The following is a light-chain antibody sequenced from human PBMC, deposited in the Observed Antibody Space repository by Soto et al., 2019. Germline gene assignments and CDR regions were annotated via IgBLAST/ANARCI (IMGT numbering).Light chain of an antibody. CDR3: QQFNSYVWT. J-gene: IGKJ1*01. Sequence: DIQMTQSPSTLSASVGDRVTITCRASQSLNNWLAWYQQKPGKAPKLLIYKASSLESGVPSRFSGSGSGTEFSFTISSLQPDDFATYYCQQFNSYVWTFGQGTKVEI. CDR2: KAS. V-gene: IGKV1-5*03. CDR1: QSLNNW.